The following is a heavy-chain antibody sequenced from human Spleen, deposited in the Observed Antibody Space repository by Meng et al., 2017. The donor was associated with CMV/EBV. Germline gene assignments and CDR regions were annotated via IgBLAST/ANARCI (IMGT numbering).Heavy chain of an antibody. J-gene: IGHJ4*02. CDR1: GGSISSYY. CDR3: ARAIRYFDWLPHLDY. V-gene: IGHV4-59*01. Sequence: SETLSFTCTVSGGSISSYYWSWIRQPPGKGLEWIGYIYYSGSTNYNPSLKSRVTISVDTSKNQFSLKLSSVTAADTAVYYCARAIRYFDWLPHLDYWGQGTLVTVSS. D-gene: IGHD3-9*01. CDR2: IYYSGST.